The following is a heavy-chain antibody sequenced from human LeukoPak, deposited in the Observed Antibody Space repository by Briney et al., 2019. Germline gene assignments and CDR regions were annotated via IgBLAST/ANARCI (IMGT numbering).Heavy chain of an antibody. J-gene: IGHJ4*02. V-gene: IGHV3-7*03. Sequence: GSLRLSCAASGFTFSNYAIHWVCQAPGKGLEWVANIKEDGTETYYVDSVKGRFTISRDNAKNSLYLQMNSLRVEDTAVYYCAKEGRSLQTYWGQGTLVTVSS. CDR2: IKEDGTET. D-gene: IGHD5-24*01. CDR3: AKEGRSLQTY. CDR1: GFTFSNYA.